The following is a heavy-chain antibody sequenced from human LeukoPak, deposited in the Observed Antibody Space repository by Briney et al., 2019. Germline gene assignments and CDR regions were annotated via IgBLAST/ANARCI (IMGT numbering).Heavy chain of an antibody. J-gene: IGHJ4*02. CDR1: GYTFTSYD. CDR2: MKQNSSNT. Sequence: ASVKVSCKASGYTFTSYDINWVRQATGQGLEWMGWMKQNSSNTCYAQKLQGRFTMTRNTSISTAYMELSSLRSEDTAVYYCVSIAARWVYWGQGTLVTVAS. D-gene: IGHD6-6*01. CDR3: VSIAARWVY. V-gene: IGHV1-8*01.